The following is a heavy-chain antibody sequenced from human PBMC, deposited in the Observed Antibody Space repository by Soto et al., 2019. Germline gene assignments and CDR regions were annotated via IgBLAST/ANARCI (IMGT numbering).Heavy chain of an antibody. Sequence: PGGSLRLSCTASGFSFNSNAMSWVRQAPGKGLEWVSVISGSGGVTFYADSVKGRFFISRDNSKNTMFLQMNSLRADDTAVYFCVRGMNPLFGGQGTLVTVSS. CDR2: ISGSGGVT. V-gene: IGHV3-23*01. J-gene: IGHJ4*01. CDR3: VRGMNPLF. CDR1: GFSFNSNA.